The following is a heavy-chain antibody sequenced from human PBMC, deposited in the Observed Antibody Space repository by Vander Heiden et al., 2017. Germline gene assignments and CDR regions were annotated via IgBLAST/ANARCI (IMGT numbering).Heavy chain of an antibody. J-gene: IGHJ6*02. V-gene: IGHV3-30-3*01. D-gene: IGHD2-15*01. CDR3: ARGDSQGYYYYYGMDV. CDR2: ISYDGSNK. CDR1: GFTFRSYA. Sequence: QVQLVESGGGVVQPGRSLRLSCAASGFTFRSYAMHGVRQAPGKGRGWVAVISYDGSNKYYADSVKGRFTISRDNSKNTLYLKMNSLRAEETAVYYCARGDSQGYYYYYGMDVWGQGTTVTVSS.